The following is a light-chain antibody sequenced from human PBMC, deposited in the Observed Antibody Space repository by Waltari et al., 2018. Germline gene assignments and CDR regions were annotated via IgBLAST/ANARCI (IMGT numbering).Light chain of an antibody. CDR3: MQRIELPWT. CDR2: TLS. CDR1: SRCVTVGGNTC. V-gene: IGKV2-40*01. Sequence: SRCVTVGGNTCLDWYLQKPGQSPQVLISTLSHRASGVPDRFSGSGSDTDFTLKISRVEAEDVGVYYCMQRIELPWTFGQGTKLEIK. J-gene: IGKJ2*02.